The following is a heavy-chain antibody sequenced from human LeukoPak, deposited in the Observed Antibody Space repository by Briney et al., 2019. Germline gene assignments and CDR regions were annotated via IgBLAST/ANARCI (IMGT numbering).Heavy chain of an antibody. D-gene: IGHD2-15*01. CDR3: ARAGGSGGSYYYYYMDV. V-gene: IGHV3-11*04. CDR2: IRSRSDII. CDR1: GFTFSDYY. J-gene: IGHJ6*03. Sequence: KAGGSLRLSCAASGFTFSDYYMSWVRQAPGKGLEWVSYIRSRSDIIYYADSVEGRFTISRDDAKNSLYLQMNSLRDEDTAVYYCARAGGSGGSYYYYYMDVWGKGTTVTVSS.